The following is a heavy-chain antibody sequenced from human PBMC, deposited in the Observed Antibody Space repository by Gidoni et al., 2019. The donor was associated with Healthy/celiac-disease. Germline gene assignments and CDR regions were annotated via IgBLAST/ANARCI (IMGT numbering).Heavy chain of an antibody. J-gene: IGHJ4*02. Sequence: EVQLLESGVGLVQPGGSLRLSCAASGFTFSSYAMSWVRQAPGKGLEWVSAISGSGGSTYYADSVKGRFTISRDNSKNTLYLQMNSLRAEDTAVYYCAKDSGIVVVIDRMGVDYWGQGTLVTVSS. CDR1: GFTFSSYA. CDR3: AKDSGIVVVIDRMGVDY. CDR2: ISGSGGST. V-gene: IGHV3-23*01. D-gene: IGHD2-21*01.